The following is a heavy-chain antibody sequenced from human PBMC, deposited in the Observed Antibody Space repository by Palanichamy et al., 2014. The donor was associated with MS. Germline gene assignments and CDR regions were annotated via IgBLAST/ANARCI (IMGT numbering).Heavy chain of an antibody. CDR1: GDSVDKSGLY. J-gene: IGHJ6*02. D-gene: IGHD3-16*01. V-gene: IGHV4-39*01. CDR2: VYHTGTT. CDR3: MRQGEEYHYYGLDV. Sequence: QLQLQESGPGLVKPSETLSLTCTVTGDSVDKSGLYWGWIRQAPGKGLEWIGSVYHTGTTFYNAALKRRIAITIDTSKRQFSLKLTSVSAADTGIYYCMRQGEEYHYYGLDVWGRGTTVSVSS.